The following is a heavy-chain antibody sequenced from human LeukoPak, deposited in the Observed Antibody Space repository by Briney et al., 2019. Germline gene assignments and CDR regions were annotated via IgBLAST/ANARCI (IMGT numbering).Heavy chain of an antibody. V-gene: IGHV1-2*02. D-gene: IGHD3-10*01. J-gene: IGHJ3*02. CDR3: ARDLVDYYRAFDI. Sequence: ASVKVSCKASGYTFTSYDINWVRQAPGQGLEWMGWINPNSGGTNYAQKFQGRVTMTRDTSISTAYMELSRLRSDDTAVYYCARDLVDYYRAFDIWGQGTMVTVSS. CDR1: GYTFTSYD. CDR2: INPNSGGT.